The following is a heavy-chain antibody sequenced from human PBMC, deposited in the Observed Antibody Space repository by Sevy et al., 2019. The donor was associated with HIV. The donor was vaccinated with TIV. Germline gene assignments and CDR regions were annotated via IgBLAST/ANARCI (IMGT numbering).Heavy chain of an antibody. D-gene: IGHD6-19*01. CDR3: ARDLGIAVAPDY. CDR1: GFTFNTYG. J-gene: IGHJ4*02. V-gene: IGHV3-33*01. Sequence: GGCLRLSCAASGFTFNTYGMHWVRQAPGKGLEWVALIYYDGNNKVYSDSVKGRFTISRENSKNTLFLQMNSLRADDTAFYYCARDLGIAVAPDYWGQGTLVTVSS. CDR2: IYYDGNNK.